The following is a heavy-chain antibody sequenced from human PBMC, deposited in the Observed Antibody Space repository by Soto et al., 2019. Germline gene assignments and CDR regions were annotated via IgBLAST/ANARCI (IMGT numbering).Heavy chain of an antibody. J-gene: IGHJ4*02. D-gene: IGHD3-22*01. Sequence: GGSLRLSCAASGFTFSSYAMSWVRQAPGKGLEWVSAISGSGGSTYYADSVKGRFTISRDNSKNTLYLQMNSLRAEDTAVYYCAKGGYYDSSGYSDQRAPFDYWGQGTLVTVSS. V-gene: IGHV3-23*01. CDR1: GFTFSSYA. CDR3: AKGGYYDSSGYSDQRAPFDY. CDR2: ISGSGGST.